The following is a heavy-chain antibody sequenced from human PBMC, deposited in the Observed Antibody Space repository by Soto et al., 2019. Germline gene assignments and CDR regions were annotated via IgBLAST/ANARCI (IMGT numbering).Heavy chain of an antibody. J-gene: IGHJ4*02. V-gene: IGHV4-38-2*01. CDR1: GDSISRGYH. Sequence: SETLSLTCAVSGDSISRGYHWAWIRQPPTKGLEWIASIYHTGTTYYNPSLTSRVTISVDTSQNLFSLKLTSVTAADSAVYYCASQIPSRCTTTLCYPYYFPTWGQGTLVTVSS. CDR3: ASQIPSRCTTTLCYPYYFPT. CDR2: IYHTGTT. D-gene: IGHD2-8*01.